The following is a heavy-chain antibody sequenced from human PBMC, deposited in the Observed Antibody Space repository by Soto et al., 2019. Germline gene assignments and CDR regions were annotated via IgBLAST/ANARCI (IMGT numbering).Heavy chain of an antibody. Sequence: QVQLVQSGAEVKKPGSTVKVSCKASGGSFSSYAISWGRQAPGQGLEWMGGIIPIFGTANYAEKFQGRVTITADESTSTAYMELSSLRSEDTAVYYCARGIAAAGYHYYYYGMDVWGQGTTVTVSS. D-gene: IGHD6-13*01. CDR1: GGSFSSYA. CDR2: IIPIFGTA. CDR3: ARGIAAAGYHYYYYGMDV. J-gene: IGHJ6*02. V-gene: IGHV1-69*12.